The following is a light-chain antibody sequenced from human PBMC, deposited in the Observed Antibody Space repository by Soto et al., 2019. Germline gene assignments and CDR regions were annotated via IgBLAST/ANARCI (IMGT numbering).Light chain of an antibody. Sequence: EIVLTQSPATLSLSPGERATLSCRASQSVSSYLAWYQQKPGQAPRLLIYGASNRATGIPARFSGSGSGTDFTLTISSLEPEDFAVYYCQQCGNWPPIFGGGTKVDIK. J-gene: IGKJ4*01. CDR3: QQCGNWPPI. CDR2: GAS. CDR1: QSVSSY. V-gene: IGKV3-11*01.